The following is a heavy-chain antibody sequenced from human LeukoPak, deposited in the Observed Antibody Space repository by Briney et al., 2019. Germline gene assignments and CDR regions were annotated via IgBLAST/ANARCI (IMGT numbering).Heavy chain of an antibody. D-gene: IGHD5-24*01. CDR2: IIPIFGTA. Sequence: ASVKVSCKASGYTFTSYDINWVRQATGQGLEWMGGIIPIFGTANYAQKFQGRVTITADKSTGTAYMELSSLRSEDTAVYYCARRWGGYNFGLAFDIWGQGTMVTVSS. V-gene: IGHV1-69*06. J-gene: IGHJ3*02. CDR1: GYTFTSYD. CDR3: ARRWGGYNFGLAFDI.